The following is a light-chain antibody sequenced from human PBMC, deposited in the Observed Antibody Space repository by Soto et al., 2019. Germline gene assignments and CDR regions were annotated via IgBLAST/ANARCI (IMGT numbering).Light chain of an antibody. Sequence: EIVLTQSPATLSLSPGERATLSCRASQSVSSYLAWYQQKPGQAPRLLIYDASNRATGIPARFSGSGSGTEFTLTISSLQSEDFAVYYCQQYNNWTPWTFGQGTKVDI. CDR1: QSVSSY. J-gene: IGKJ1*01. CDR2: DAS. V-gene: IGKV3-11*01. CDR3: QQYNNWTPWT.